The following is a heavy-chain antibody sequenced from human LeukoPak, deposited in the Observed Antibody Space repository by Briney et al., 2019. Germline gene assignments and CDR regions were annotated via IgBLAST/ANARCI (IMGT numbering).Heavy chain of an antibody. V-gene: IGHV4-34*01. CDR1: GGSFSGYY. D-gene: IGHD2-2*01. Sequence: PSETLSLTCAVYGGSFSGYYWTWIRQPPGKGLEWIGEINHSGSTNYNPSLKSRVTISVDTSKNQFSLKLTSVTAADTAVYYCAAGCTDTSRFWFYYADVWGKGTTVTVSS. CDR3: AAGCTDTSRFWFYYADV. CDR2: INHSGST. J-gene: IGHJ6*03.